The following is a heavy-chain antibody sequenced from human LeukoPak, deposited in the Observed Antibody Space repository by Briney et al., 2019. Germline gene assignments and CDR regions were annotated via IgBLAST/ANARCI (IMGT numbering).Heavy chain of an antibody. CDR3: ARSPAGSGSYLYFDY. D-gene: IGHD1-26*01. J-gene: IGHJ4*02. V-gene: IGHV3-33*01. Sequence: GRPVRLSCAASGFTFSSYGMHWVRQAPGKGVEWVAVIWYDGSNKYYADSVEGRFTISRDNSKNTLYLQMDSLRAEDTAVYYCARSPAGSGSYLYFDYWGQGTLVTRSS. CDR2: IWYDGSNK. CDR1: GFTFSSYG.